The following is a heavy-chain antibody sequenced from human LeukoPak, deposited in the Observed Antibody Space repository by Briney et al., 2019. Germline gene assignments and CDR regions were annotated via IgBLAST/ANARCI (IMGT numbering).Heavy chain of an antibody. CDR3: AKDLAGVNIVPVPASMIYFDY. CDR1: GYTFTGYY. J-gene: IGHJ4*02. CDR2: INPNSGGT. D-gene: IGHD2-2*01. Sequence: GASVKVSCKASGYTFTGYYMHWVRQAPGQGLEWMGRINPNSGGTYYAQEFQGRVTMTRDTSISTAYMELSRLRSDDTAVYYCAKDLAGVNIVPVPASMIYFDYWGQGTLVTVSS. V-gene: IGHV1-2*06.